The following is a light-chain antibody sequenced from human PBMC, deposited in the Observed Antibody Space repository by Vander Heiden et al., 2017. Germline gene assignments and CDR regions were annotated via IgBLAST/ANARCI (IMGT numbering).Light chain of an antibody. CDR3: QQYNTGPGRT. CDR1: QSVSSN. J-gene: IGKJ1*01. CDR2: GAS. V-gene: IGKV3-15*01. Sequence: EIVMTQSPATLSVSPGERATLSCRASQSVSSNLAWYQQKPGQAPRLLIYGASTRATGIPASFSGSGSGTEFTLTISSLQSEDFAVYYCQQYNTGPGRTFGQGTKVEIK.